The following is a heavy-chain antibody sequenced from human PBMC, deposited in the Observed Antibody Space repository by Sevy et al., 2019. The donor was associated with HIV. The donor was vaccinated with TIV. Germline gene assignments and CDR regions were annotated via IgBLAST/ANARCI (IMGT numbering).Heavy chain of an antibody. CDR2: LTYSGVNT. CDR3: AKDRVSGTYYTGDFDY. D-gene: IGHD3-10*01. Sequence: GGSLRLSCAASGFTFSTYAMTWVRRAPGKGLEWVSALTYSGVNTDYADSVKGRFTISRDNSKNKLYLQMNSLRAEDTAVYYCAKDRVSGTYYTGDFDYWGQGTLVTVSS. V-gene: IGHV3-23*01. CDR1: GFTFSTYA. J-gene: IGHJ4*02.